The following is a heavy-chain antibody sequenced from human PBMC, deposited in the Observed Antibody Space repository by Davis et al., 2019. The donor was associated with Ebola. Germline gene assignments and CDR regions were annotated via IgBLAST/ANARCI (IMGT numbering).Heavy chain of an antibody. Sequence: GESLKISCAASGFTFSSYSMNWVRQAPGKGLEWVSFISSSSSSSYIYYADSVKGRFTISRDNAKNSLYLQMNSLRAEDTAVYYCARDPSLAAAGTSDWYLDLWGRGTLVTVSS. V-gene: IGHV3-21*01. CDR3: ARDPSLAAAGTSDWYLDL. CDR1: GFTFSSYS. J-gene: IGHJ2*01. D-gene: IGHD6-13*01. CDR2: ISSSSSSSYI.